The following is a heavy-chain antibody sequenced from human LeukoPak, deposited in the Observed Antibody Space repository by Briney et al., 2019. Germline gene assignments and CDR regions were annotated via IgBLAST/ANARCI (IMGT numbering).Heavy chain of an antibody. V-gene: IGHV3-21*01. CDR2: ISSSSSYI. J-gene: IGHJ3*02. Sequence: GGSLRLSCAASGFTFSSYSMNWVRQAPGKGLEWVSSISSSSSYIYYADSVKGRFTISRDDAKNSLYLQMNSLRAEDTAVYYCARGSSGWSPAHAFDIWGQGTMVTVSS. CDR3: ARGSSGWSPAHAFDI. CDR1: GFTFSSYS. D-gene: IGHD6-19*01.